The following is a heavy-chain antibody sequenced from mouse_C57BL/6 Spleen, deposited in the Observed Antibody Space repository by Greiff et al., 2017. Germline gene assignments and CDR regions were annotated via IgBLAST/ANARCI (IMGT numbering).Heavy chain of an antibody. CDR3: ARAKAIYYYGNSYAIDY. V-gene: IGHV1-64*01. D-gene: IGHD1-1*01. Sequence: VQLQQSGAELVKPGASVKLSCKASGYTFTSYWMHWVKQRPGQGLEWIGKIHPNSGSTNYNEKFKSKATLNVDKSSSTAYMQLRSLTSEDSAVXYYARAKAIYYYGNSYAIDYWGQGTTGTVSS. CDR2: IHPNSGST. CDR1: GYTFTSYW. J-gene: IGHJ4*01.